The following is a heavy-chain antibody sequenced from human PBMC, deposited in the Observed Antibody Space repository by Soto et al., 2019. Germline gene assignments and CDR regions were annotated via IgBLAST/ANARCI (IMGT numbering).Heavy chain of an antibody. J-gene: IGHJ6*02. CDR1: GFTFSSYG. Sequence: GGSLRLSCAASGFTFSSYGMHWVRQAPGKGLEWVAVIWYDGSNKYYADSVKGRFTISRDNSKNTLYLQMNSLRAEDTAVYYCARDPNVLRFLEWLFHMDVWGQGTTVTVSS. V-gene: IGHV3-33*01. CDR2: IWYDGSNK. CDR3: ARDPNVLRFLEWLFHMDV. D-gene: IGHD3-3*01.